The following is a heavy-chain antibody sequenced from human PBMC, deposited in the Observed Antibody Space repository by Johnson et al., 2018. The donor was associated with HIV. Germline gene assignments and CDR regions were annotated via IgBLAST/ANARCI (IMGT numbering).Heavy chain of an antibody. CDR3: ARMVRYYYGSGSYYNVPWKDAFDI. CDR1: GFTFDDYG. Sequence: VQLVESGGGVVRPGGSLRLSCAASGFTFDDYGMSWVRQVPGKGLEWVSGINWNGGGTGYADSVKGRFTISRDNAKNSLYLQMNSLRAEDTALYYCARMVRYYYGSGSYYNVPWKDAFDIWGQGTMVTVSS. V-gene: IGHV3-20*04. CDR2: INWNGGGT. J-gene: IGHJ3*02. D-gene: IGHD3-10*01.